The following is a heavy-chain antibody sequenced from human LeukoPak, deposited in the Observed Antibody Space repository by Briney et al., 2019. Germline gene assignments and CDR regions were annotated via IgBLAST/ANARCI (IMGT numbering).Heavy chain of an antibody. D-gene: IGHD3-22*01. CDR3: ARGYYYDSSVGY. CDR1: GFTVSSNY. CDR2: IYSGGST. V-gene: IGHV3-66*01. J-gene: IGHJ4*02. Sequence: GGSLRLSCAASGFTVSSNYMSWVRQAPGKGLEWVSVIYSGGSTYYADSVKGRFTISRGNSKNTLYLQMNSLRAEDTAVYYCARGYYYDSSVGYWGQGTLVTVSS.